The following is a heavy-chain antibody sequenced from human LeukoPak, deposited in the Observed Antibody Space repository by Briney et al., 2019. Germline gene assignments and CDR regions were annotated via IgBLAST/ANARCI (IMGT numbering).Heavy chain of an antibody. Sequence: GSLRLFCAASEFAFNTYQLHWVRPAPGKGLEGVSSLSSSSSSFIYYADSVKGRFTISRDNAKNSLYLQMNSLRAEDTAVYYCARGTYWSPLDFDYWGQGTLVTVSS. CDR1: EFAFNTYQ. CDR3: ARGTYWSPLDFDY. D-gene: IGHD3-10*01. CDR2: LSSSSSSFI. V-gene: IGHV3-21*01. J-gene: IGHJ4*02.